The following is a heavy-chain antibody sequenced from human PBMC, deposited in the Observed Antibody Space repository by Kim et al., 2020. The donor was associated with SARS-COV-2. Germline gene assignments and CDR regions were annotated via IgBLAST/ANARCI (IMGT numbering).Heavy chain of an antibody. Sequence: GGSLRLSCAASGFTFSDYYMSWIRQAPGKGLEWVSYISSSGSTIYYADSVKGRFTISRDNAKNSLYLQMNSLRAEDTAVYYCARAPYYYDSSGYWGAFDIWGQGTMVTVSS. CDR3: ARAPYYYDSSGYWGAFDI. V-gene: IGHV3-11*01. J-gene: IGHJ3*02. D-gene: IGHD3-22*01. CDR2: ISSSGSTI. CDR1: GFTFSDYY.